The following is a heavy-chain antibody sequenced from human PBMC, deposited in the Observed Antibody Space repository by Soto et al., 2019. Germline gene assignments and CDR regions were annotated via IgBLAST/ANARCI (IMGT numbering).Heavy chain of an antibody. Sequence: QVHLRESGPGLVKPSETLSLTCSVSGDSISSYYWSWIRQSAGKGLEWIGRTYITGDTNYNPSLKSRVTMSLDTSKNQLSLKVTSVTAADTAVYYCAREYTETVDGPTPFYFDYWGQGTPVTVSS. D-gene: IGHD6-19*01. CDR3: AREYTETVDGPTPFYFDY. CDR2: TYITGDT. V-gene: IGHV4-4*07. CDR1: GDSISSYY. J-gene: IGHJ4*02.